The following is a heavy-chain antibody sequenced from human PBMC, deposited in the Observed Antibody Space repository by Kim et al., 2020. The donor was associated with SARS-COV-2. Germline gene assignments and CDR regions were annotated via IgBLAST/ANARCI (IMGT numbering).Heavy chain of an antibody. J-gene: IGHJ5*02. V-gene: IGHV4-31*02. Sequence: YNPSLKSRVTISVDTSRNQFSLNLNSVTAADTAVYYCARDKVLDGDYVLDPWGQGTLVTVSS. D-gene: IGHD4-17*01. CDR3: ARDKVLDGDYVLDP.